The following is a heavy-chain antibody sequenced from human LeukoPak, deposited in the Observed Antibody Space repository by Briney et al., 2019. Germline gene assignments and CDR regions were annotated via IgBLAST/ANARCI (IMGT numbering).Heavy chain of an antibody. D-gene: IGHD2-21*02. CDR3: ARHWGRPLLAYYFDY. CDR2: IYYSGST. J-gene: IGHJ4*02. CDR1: GGSISSSSYY. V-gene: IGHV4-39*01. Sequence: PSETLSLTCTVSGGSISSSSYYWGWIRQPPGKGLEWIGSIYYSGSTYYNPSLKSRVTISVDTSKNQFSLKLSSVTAADTAVCYCARHWGRPLLAYYFDYWGQGTLVTVSS.